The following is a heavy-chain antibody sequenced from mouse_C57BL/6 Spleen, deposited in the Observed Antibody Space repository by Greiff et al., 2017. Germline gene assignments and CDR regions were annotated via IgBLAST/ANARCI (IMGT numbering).Heavy chain of an antibody. CDR1: GYTFTSYW. CDR3: ARGDFLSAY. J-gene: IGHJ3*01. CDR2: IYPSDSET. Sequence: QVQLQQPGAELVRPGSSVKLSCKASGYTFTSYWMDWVKQRPGQGLEWIGNIYPSDSETHYNQKFKDKATLTVDKSSSTAYMQLSSLTSEDSAVYYCARGDFLSAYWGQGTLVTVSA. V-gene: IGHV1-61*01.